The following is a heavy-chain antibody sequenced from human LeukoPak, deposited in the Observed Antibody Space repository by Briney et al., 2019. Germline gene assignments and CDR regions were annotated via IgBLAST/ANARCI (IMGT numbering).Heavy chain of an antibody. D-gene: IGHD3-10*01. V-gene: IGHV1-18*01. CDR2: ISAYNGNT. CDR3: ARHRLWFGELLFYFDY. CDR1: GYTFTSYG. J-gene: IGHJ4*02. Sequence: ASVKVSCKASGYTFTSYGISWVRQAPGQGLEWVGWISAYNGNTNYAQKLQGRVTMATDTSTSTAYMELRSLRSDDTAVYYCARHRLWFGELLFYFDYWGQGTLVTVSS.